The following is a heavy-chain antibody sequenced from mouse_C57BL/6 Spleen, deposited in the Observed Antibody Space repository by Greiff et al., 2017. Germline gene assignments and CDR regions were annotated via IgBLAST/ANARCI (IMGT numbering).Heavy chain of an antibody. CDR1: GFTFSSYA. V-gene: IGHV5-4*01. CDR2: ISDGGSYT. D-gene: IGHD1-1*01. Sequence: EVKLVESGGGLVKPGGSLKLSCAASGFTFSSYAMSWVRQTPEKRLEWVATISDGGSYTYSPDNVKGRFPISRDNAKTNLYLQMTHLKSEDTAVNYCARDREIYFGLAYWGQGTLVTVSA. J-gene: IGHJ3*01. CDR3: ARDREIYFGLAY.